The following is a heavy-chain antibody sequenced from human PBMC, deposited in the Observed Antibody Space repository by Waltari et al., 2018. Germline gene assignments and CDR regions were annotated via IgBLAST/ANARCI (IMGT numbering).Heavy chain of an antibody. Sequence: QVQLQESGPGLVKPSETLSLTCPVSGYSIRSGYYWGWIRQPPGKGLEWIGSIYHSGSTYYNPSLKSRVTISVDTSKNQFSLKLSSVTAADTAVYYCAREDGGNSGYDYWGQGTLVTVSS. V-gene: IGHV4-38-2*02. CDR2: IYHSGST. D-gene: IGHD2-21*02. J-gene: IGHJ4*02. CDR3: AREDGGNSGYDY. CDR1: GYSIRSGYY.